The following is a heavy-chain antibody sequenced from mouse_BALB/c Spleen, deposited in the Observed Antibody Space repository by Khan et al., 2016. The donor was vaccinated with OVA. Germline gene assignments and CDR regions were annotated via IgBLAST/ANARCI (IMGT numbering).Heavy chain of an antibody. Sequence: VQLQQSGPELVKPGASVKMSCKASRYTFTDYYMKWLKQSHGKSLEWIGDINPNNGDTFYNQKFKDKATLTVDKSSSTAYMQLNSLTSEDSAVFYCTRGLFDVWGAGTTVTVSS. CDR1: RYTFTDYY. CDR3: TRGLFDV. V-gene: IGHV1-26*01. J-gene: IGHJ1*01. CDR2: INPNNGDT.